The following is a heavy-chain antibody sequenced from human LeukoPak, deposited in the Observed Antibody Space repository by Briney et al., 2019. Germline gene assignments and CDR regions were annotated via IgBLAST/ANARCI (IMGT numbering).Heavy chain of an antibody. CDR2: MNPNSGGT. V-gene: IGHV1-2*06. CDR1: GYTFTSYD. Sequence: GASVKVSCKASGYTFTSYDIHWVRQATGQGLEWMGRMNPNSGGTNYAQKFQGRVTMTRDTSISTAYMELSRLRSDDTAVYYCARVFNRDYYYYMDVWGKGTTVTVSS. CDR3: ARVFNRDYYYYMDV. J-gene: IGHJ6*03.